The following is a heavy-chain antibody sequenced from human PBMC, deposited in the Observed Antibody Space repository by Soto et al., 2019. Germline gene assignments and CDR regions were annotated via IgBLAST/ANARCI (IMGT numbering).Heavy chain of an antibody. CDR3: AISRYSSSWLVDY. CDR1: GFTFSTYG. CDR2: IWYDGNNK. V-gene: IGHV3-33*01. D-gene: IGHD6-13*01. Sequence: QVQLVESGGGVVKPGRSLRLSCAASGFTFSTYGMHGVRQAPGKGREGVAGIWYDGNNKNYADSVKGRVTISRDNSKNTLYLQMSILGAEDTAVYYCAISRYSSSWLVDYWGQGTLVTVSS. J-gene: IGHJ4*02.